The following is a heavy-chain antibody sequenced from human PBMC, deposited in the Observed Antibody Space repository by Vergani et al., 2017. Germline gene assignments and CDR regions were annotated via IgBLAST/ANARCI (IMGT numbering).Heavy chain of an antibody. CDR3: ARDQHGYSSIYWYFDL. V-gene: IGHV1-69*06. D-gene: IGHD6-19*01. Sequence: QVQLVQSGAEVKKPGSSVKVSCKASGGTFSSYAISWVRQAPGQGLEWMGGIIPIFGTANYAQKFQGRVTITADKSTSTAYMDLSSMRSEDTAVYYCARDQHGYSSIYWYFDLGGRGTLVTVSS. CDR1: GGTFSSYA. J-gene: IGHJ2*01. CDR2: IIPIFGTA.